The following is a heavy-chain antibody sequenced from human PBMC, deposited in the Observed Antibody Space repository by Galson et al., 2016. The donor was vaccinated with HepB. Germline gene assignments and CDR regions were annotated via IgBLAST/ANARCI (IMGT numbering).Heavy chain of an antibody. V-gene: IGHV6-1*01. CDR2: TYYRSKWYN. CDR3: AREPGHCTGNSCYSGGMDV. CDR1: GDSVSSDTAA. J-gene: IGHJ6*02. Sequence: CAISGDSVSSDTAAWHWIRQSPSRGLEWLGRTYYRSKWYNDYAVSVKSRITINPDTTKNQFSLQLSSVTPEDTAVYYCAREPGHCTGNSCYSGGMDVWGQGTTVTVSS. D-gene: IGHD2-15*01.